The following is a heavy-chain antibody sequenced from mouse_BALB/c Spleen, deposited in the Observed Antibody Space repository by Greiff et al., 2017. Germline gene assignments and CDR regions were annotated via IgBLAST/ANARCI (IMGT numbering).Heavy chain of an antibody. V-gene: IGHV5-9-3*01. D-gene: IGHD2-4*01. J-gene: IGHJ4*01. CDR2: ISSGGSYT. CDR1: GFTFSSYA. CDR3: ARSPYDYTLMDY. Sequence: EVKLMESGGGLVKPGGSLKLSCAASGFTFSSYAMSWVRQTPEKRLEWVATISSGGSYTYYPDSVKGRFTISRDNAKNTLYLQMSSLRSEDTAMYYCARSPYDYTLMDYWGQGTSVTVSS.